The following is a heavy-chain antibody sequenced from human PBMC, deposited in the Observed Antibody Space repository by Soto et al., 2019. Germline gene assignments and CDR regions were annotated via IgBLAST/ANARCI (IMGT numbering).Heavy chain of an antibody. CDR1: GYTFTSFD. CDR3: ARHATGPGGSLDY. Sequence: QVQLVQSGAEVKKPGASLKVSCKASGYTFTSFDINCVRQAPGQGLEWIGCMNPNSGNTGYAQKFQGRVTTTRDTPIHTAYMELSSLRSEDTAVEYYARHATGPGGSLDYLCQGTLVTVSA. D-gene: IGHD1-26*01. V-gene: IGHV1-8*01. J-gene: IGHJ4*02. CDR2: MNPNSGNT.